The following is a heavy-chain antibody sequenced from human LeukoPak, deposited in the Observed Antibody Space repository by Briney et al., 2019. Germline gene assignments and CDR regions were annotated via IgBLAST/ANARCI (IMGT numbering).Heavy chain of an antibody. V-gene: IGHV3-30-3*01. J-gene: IGHJ4*02. CDR3: AKGQKHDFWSGHSHVYFDY. D-gene: IGHD3-3*01. CDR1: GFTFSSYA. Sequence: GGSLRLSCAASGFTFSSYAMHWVRQAPGKGLEWVAVISYDGSNKYYADSVKGRFTISRDNSKNTLYLQMNSLRAEDTAIYFCAKGQKHDFWSGHSHVYFDYWGQGALVTVSS. CDR2: ISYDGSNK.